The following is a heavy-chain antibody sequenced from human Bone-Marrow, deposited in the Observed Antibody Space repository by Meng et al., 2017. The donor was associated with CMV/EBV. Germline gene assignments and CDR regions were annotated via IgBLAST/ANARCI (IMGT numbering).Heavy chain of an antibody. J-gene: IGHJ3*02. CDR2: IIPIFGTA. D-gene: IGHD1-26*01. Sequence: SVKVSCKASGYTFTGYYMHWVRQAPGQGLEWMGGIIPIFGTANYAQKFQGRVTITTDESTSTAYMELSSLRSEDTAVYYCARGRVGATRRAFDIWGQGTMVTVSS. CDR1: GYTFTGYY. CDR3: ARGRVGATRRAFDI. V-gene: IGHV1-69*05.